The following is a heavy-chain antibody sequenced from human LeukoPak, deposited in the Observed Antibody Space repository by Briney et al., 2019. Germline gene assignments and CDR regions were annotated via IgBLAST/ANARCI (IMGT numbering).Heavy chain of an antibody. Sequence: GGSLRLSCAASGFTFSSYAMSWVRQAPGKGLEWVSAISGSGGSTYYADSVKGRFTISRDNSKNTLYLQMNSLRAEDTAVYYCARELPSGIVVVTAIPRHFDYWGQGTLVTVSS. CDR3: ARELPSGIVVVTAIPRHFDY. CDR2: ISGSGGST. CDR1: GFTFSSYA. J-gene: IGHJ4*02. V-gene: IGHV3-23*01. D-gene: IGHD2-21*02.